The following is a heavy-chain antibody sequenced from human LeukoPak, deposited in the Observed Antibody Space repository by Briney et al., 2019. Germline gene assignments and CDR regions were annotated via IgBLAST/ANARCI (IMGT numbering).Heavy chain of an antibody. V-gene: IGHV1-18*01. J-gene: IGHJ4*02. Sequence: GASVKVSCKASGYTFTNYGISWVRQAPGQRLEWMGWISAYNGNRNYAQKVKGRVTMTTDTSTSTAYMELGSLRSDDTAVYYCARSLTSSGSYSDGGDYWGQGTLVTVSS. CDR3: ARSLTSSGSYSDGGDY. CDR1: GYTFTNYG. CDR2: ISAYNGNR. D-gene: IGHD1-26*01.